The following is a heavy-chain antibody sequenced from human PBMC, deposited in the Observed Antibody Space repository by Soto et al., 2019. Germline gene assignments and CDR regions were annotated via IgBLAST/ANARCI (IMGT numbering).Heavy chain of an antibody. J-gene: IGHJ5*02. V-gene: IGHV4-31*03. CDR2: IYYSGST. Sequence: QVQLQESGPGLVKPSQTLSLTCTVSGGSISSGGYYWSWIRQHPGKGLEWIGYIYYSGSTDYNPSLKSRVTLSVTTSKNQFSLKLSSVTAADTAVYYCATTTDQNWFDPWGQGTLVTVSS. CDR1: GGSISSGGYY. CDR3: ATTTDQNWFDP. D-gene: IGHD4-17*01.